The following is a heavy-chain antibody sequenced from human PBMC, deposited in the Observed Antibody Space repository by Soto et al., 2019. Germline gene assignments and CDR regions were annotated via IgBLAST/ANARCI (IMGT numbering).Heavy chain of an antibody. Sequence: SVKVSCKASGGTFSSYAISWVRQAPGQGLEWMGGIIPIFGTANYAQKFQGRVTITADESTSTAYMELSSLRSEDTAVYYCARGHYCSTAGRLRWFWFDPWGQGTLVTVSS. J-gene: IGHJ5*02. CDR1: GGTFSSYA. CDR2: IIPIFGTA. D-gene: IGHD2-2*01. CDR3: ARGHYCSTAGRLRWFWFDP. V-gene: IGHV1-69*13.